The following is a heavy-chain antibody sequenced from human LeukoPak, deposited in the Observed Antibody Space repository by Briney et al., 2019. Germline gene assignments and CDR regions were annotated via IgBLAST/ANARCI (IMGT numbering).Heavy chain of an antibody. Sequence: GGSLRLSCAASGFTFSSYSMNWVRQAPGKGLEWVSSISSSSGYIYYADSVGSRFTISRDNAKNSLYLQMNSLRAEDTAVYYCARDRGATTSYYYYGMDVWGQGTTVTVSS. CDR3: ARDRGATTSYYYYGMDV. D-gene: IGHD1-26*01. J-gene: IGHJ6*02. V-gene: IGHV3-21*01. CDR2: ISSSSGYI. CDR1: GFTFSSYS.